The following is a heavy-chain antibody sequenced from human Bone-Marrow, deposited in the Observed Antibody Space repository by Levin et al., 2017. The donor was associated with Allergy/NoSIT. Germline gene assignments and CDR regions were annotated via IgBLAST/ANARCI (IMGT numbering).Heavy chain of an antibody. J-gene: IGHJ4*02. CDR2: INQDGSTR. CDR1: GFTFSTHW. Sequence: PGESLKISCATSGFTFSTHWMSWVRQAPGKGLEWVASINQDGSTRHYVDSVKGRLTISRDNAKNSLYLEMNSLRVEDTAVYFCARLLGDFTTWDYWGQGTLVTVSS. D-gene: IGHD3-16*01. V-gene: IGHV3-7*01. CDR3: ARLLGDFTTWDY.